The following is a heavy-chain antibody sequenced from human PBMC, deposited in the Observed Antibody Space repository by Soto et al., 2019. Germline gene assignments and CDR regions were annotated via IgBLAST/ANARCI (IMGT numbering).Heavy chain of an antibody. CDR3: AKVDGYSYGYSPPFDNYAIDV. J-gene: IGHJ6*02. V-gene: IGHV3-30*18. D-gene: IGHD5-18*01. CDR2: ISYDGSNK. CDR1: GFTFSSYG. Sequence: GGSLRLSCAASGFTFSSYGMHWVRQAPGKGLEWVAVISYDGSNKYYADSVKGRFTISRDNSKNTLYLQMNSLRAEDTAVYYCAKVDGYSYGYSPPFDNYAIDVWTQGTTVEVSS.